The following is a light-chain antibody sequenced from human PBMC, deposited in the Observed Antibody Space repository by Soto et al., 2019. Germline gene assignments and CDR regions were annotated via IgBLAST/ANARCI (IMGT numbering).Light chain of an antibody. V-gene: IGLV3-1*01. Sequence: SYELTQPPSVSGSPGQTASIPCSGDKLGDRYVSWYQQKPGQSPVLVVYQDNKRPSGIPERFSGSSSGNTATLTISGTQAMDEADYYCQAWDTTYVFGTGTKVTVL. J-gene: IGLJ1*01. CDR2: QDN. CDR1: KLGDRY. CDR3: QAWDTTYV.